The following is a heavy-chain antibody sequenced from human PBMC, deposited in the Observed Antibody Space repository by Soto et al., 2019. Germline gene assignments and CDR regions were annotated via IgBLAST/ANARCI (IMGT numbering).Heavy chain of an antibody. CDR3: ARDIAYFDS. CDR2: VYHTGRT. D-gene: IGHD2-15*01. Sequence: QVQLQESGPGLVKPSETLSLTCTVSGGSFKSGSYSWSWIRQPPGKGLEWIGYVYHTGRTSYNPSLKSRVSISMDTSKNQFSLNLDSVTAADTAVYFCARDIAYFDSWGQGTLVTVSS. J-gene: IGHJ4*02. V-gene: IGHV4-61*01. CDR1: GGSFKSGSYS.